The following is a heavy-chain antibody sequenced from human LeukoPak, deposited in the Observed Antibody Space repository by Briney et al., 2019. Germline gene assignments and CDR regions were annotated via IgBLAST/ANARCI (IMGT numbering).Heavy chain of an antibody. V-gene: IGHV3-9*01. Sequence: GGSLRLSCAASGFTFDDYAMHWVRQAPGKGLEWVSGISWNSGSIGYADSVKGRFTISRDNAKNSLYLEMNSLRAEDTALYYCAKGRSSWLLDALDIWGQGTMVTVSS. CDR2: ISWNSGSI. J-gene: IGHJ3*02. CDR1: GFTFDDYA. CDR3: AKGRSSWLLDALDI. D-gene: IGHD6-13*01.